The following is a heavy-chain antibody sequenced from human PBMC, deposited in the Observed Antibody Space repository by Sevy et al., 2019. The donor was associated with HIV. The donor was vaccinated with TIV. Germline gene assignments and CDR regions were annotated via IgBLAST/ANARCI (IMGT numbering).Heavy chain of an antibody. CDR2: IYYSGST. CDR3: AGFSYDDYVWGSYRYYFDY. Sequence: SETLSLTCTVSGGSISSGGYYWSWIRQHPGKGLEWIGYIYYSGSTYYNPSLKCRVTISVDTSKNQFSLKLSSVTAADTAVYYCAGFSYDDYVWGSYRYYFDYWGQGTLVTVSS. V-gene: IGHV4-31*03. J-gene: IGHJ4*02. CDR1: GGSISSGGYY. D-gene: IGHD3-16*02.